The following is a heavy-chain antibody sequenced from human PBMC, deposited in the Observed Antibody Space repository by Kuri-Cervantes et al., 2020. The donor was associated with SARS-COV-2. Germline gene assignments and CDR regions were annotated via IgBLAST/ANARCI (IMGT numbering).Heavy chain of an antibody. CDR2: ISSSSSYI. CDR1: GFTFSSYS. D-gene: IGHD4-11*01. V-gene: IGHV3-21*01. CDR3: ARVTTVTEGY. Sequence: ETLSLTCAASGFTFSSYSMNWVRQAPGKGLEWVSSISSSSSYIYYADSVKGRFTISRDNAKNSLYLQMNSLRAEDTAVYYCARVTTVTEGYWGQGPWSPSPQ. J-gene: IGHJ4*02.